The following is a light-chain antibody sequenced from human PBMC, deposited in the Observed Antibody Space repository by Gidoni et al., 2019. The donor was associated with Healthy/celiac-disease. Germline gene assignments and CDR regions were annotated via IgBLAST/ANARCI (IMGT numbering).Light chain of an antibody. CDR3: QQYDNLPTWT. V-gene: IGKV1-33*01. CDR1: QDISNY. CDR2: DAS. Sequence: DIPITPSPSSLSESVGDRVPITFQASQDISNYLNWYQKKPGKAPKLLLYDASNLETGVPSRFSGSGSGTDFTFTISSLQPEDIATYYCQQYDNLPTWTFXXXTKVEIK. J-gene: IGKJ1*01.